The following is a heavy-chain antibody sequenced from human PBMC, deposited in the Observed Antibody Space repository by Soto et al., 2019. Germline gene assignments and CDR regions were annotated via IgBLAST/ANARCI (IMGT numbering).Heavy chain of an antibody. D-gene: IGHD2-15*01. J-gene: IGHJ3*02. CDR1: GYTFTSYY. Sequence: QVQLVQSGAEVKKPGASVKVSCKASGYTFTSYYMHWVRQAPGQGLEWRGIINPSAGRTSYAQKFRGRVAMTRDTSTSTVYMELSSLRSEDTAVYYCAREPLGSRGAFDIWGQGTMVTVSS. CDR3: AREPLGSRGAFDI. CDR2: INPSAGRT. V-gene: IGHV1-46*01.